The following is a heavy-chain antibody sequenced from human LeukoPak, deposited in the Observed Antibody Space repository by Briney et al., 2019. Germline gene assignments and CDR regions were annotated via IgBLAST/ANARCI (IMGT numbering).Heavy chain of an antibody. CDR2: IYYSGST. CDR3: ARVGYYDSGTSGGYYYYMDV. D-gene: IGHD3-10*01. Sequence: KSSETLSLTCTVSGGSISNHFWSWIRQPPGKGLEWIGYIYYSGSTNYNPSLKSRVTMSVDTSRDQFSLKLSSVTAADTAVYYCARVGYYDSGTSGGYYYYMDVWGKGTTVTISS. J-gene: IGHJ6*03. CDR1: GGSISNHF. V-gene: IGHV4-59*11.